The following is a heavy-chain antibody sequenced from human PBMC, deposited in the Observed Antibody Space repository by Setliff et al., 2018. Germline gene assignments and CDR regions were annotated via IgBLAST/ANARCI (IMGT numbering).Heavy chain of an antibody. Sequence: ASVKVSCKASGYTFTAYYIHWVRQAPGQGLEWMGWINPNAGNINYIQKFQGRVTMTRDTSISTAYMELRRLKSDDTALYYCARSPPNRGVGQGHHMDVWGKGTSVTVSS. D-gene: IGHD1-26*01. CDR2: INPNAGNI. V-gene: IGHV1-2*02. CDR3: ARSPPNRGVGQGHHMDV. J-gene: IGHJ6*03. CDR1: GYTFTAYY.